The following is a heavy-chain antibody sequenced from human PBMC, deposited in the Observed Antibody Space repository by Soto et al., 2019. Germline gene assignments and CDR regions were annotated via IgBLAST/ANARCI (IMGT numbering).Heavy chain of an antibody. CDR3: ARVGDISAADPYNWFDP. J-gene: IGHJ5*02. CDR1: GGSISSYY. V-gene: IGHV4-59*01. CDR2: IYYSGST. D-gene: IGHD6-13*01. Sequence: PSETLSLNCTVSGGSISSYYWSWIRQPPGKGLEWIGYIYYSGSTNYNPSLKSRVTISVDTSKNQFSLKLSSVTAADTAVYYCARVGDISAADPYNWFDPWGQGTLVTVSS.